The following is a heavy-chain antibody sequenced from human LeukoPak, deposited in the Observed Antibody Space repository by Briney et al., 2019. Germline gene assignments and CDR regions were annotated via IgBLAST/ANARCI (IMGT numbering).Heavy chain of an antibody. CDR3: ARSYGSGSFYYFDY. J-gene: IGHJ4*02. CDR2: IYYSGST. CDR1: GGSISSYY. D-gene: IGHD3-10*01. Sequence: PSETLSLTCTVSGGSISSYYCSWIRQPPGKGLECIGYIYYSGSTNYNPSLKSRVSISVDTSKNQFSLKLSSVTAADTAVYYCARSYGSGSFYYFDYWGQGTLVTVSS. V-gene: IGHV4-59*01.